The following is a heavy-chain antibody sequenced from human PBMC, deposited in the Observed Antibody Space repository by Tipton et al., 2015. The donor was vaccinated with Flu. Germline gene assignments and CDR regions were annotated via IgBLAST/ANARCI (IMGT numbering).Heavy chain of an antibody. CDR1: GGSISSGSYY. Sequence: TLSLTCTVSGGSISSGSYYWTWIRQPAGKGLEWIGRMYTSGSTNYNPSLKSRVTISVDMSKNQFSLKLSSVTAADTAVYYCASSSGYSYGSFAFDNWGQGTMVTVSS. CDR2: MYTSGST. V-gene: IGHV4-61*02. J-gene: IGHJ3*02. CDR3: ASSSGYSYGSFAFDN. D-gene: IGHD5-18*01.